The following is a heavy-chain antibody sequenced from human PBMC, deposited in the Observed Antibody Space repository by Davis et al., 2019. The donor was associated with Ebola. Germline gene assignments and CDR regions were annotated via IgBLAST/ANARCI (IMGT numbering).Heavy chain of an antibody. Sequence: SETLSLTCAVSGGSISSSNWWRWVRQPPGKGLEWIGEINHSGSTNYNPSLKSRVTISVDTSKNQFSLKLSSVTAADTAVYYCARTRVVAATSFYYYYYGMDVWGQGTTVTVSS. D-gene: IGHD2-15*01. V-gene: IGHV4-4*02. J-gene: IGHJ6*02. CDR3: ARTRVVAATSFYYYYYGMDV. CDR1: GGSISSSNW. CDR2: INHSGST.